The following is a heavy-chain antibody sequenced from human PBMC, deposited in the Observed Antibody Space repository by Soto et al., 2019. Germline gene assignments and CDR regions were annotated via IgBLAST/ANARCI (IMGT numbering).Heavy chain of an antibody. D-gene: IGHD3-22*01. J-gene: IGHJ4*02. Sequence: QVQLQESGPGLVKPSQTLSLTCTVSGGSINSGGYYWSWIRQHPGKGLEWIGDIRYNGSTYYNPSLKSRPTISRDTYKNQFSLKLSSVTAADTAVYYCASHDYYGRNGYFDYWGQGTLVTVSS. CDR3: ASHDYYGRNGYFDY. V-gene: IGHV4-31*03. CDR1: GGSINSGGYY. CDR2: IRYNGST.